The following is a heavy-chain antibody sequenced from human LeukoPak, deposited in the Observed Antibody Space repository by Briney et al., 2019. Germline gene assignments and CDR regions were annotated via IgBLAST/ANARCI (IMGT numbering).Heavy chain of an antibody. V-gene: IGHV3-30*03. J-gene: IGHJ4*02. D-gene: IGHD2-15*01. Sequence: PGGSLRLSCAASGFTFSSYSMNWVRQAPGKGLEWVAVISYDGSNKYYADSVKGRFTISRDNSKNTLYLQMNSLRAEDTAVYYCARAGLVVVAATAFDYWGQGTLVTVSS. CDR3: ARAGLVVVAATAFDY. CDR1: GFTFSSYS. CDR2: ISYDGSNK.